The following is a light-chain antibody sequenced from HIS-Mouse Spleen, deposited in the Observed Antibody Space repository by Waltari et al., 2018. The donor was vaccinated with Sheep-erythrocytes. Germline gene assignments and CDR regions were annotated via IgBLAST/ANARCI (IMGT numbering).Light chain of an antibody. CDR3: QQANSFPYT. J-gene: IGKJ2*01. CDR2: DAA. V-gene: IGKV1-13*02. Sequence: IQLTQSPSSLSASVGDRVTITCRASQGISSALAWYQQKPGKAPKLLLYDAASLESGIQSRFRGGGSGTEFTLTISSLQPEDFATYYCQQANSFPYTFGQGTKLEIK. CDR1: QGISSA.